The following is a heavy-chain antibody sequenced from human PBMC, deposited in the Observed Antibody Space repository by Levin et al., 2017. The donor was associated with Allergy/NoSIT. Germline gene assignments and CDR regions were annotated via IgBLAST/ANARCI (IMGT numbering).Heavy chain of an antibody. CDR3: ARVGGYDPKWEYYFDY. D-gene: IGHD5-12*01. CDR2: INWNGGST. Sequence: GASVKVSCAASGFTFDDYGMSWVRQAPGKGLEWVSGINWNGGSTGYADSVKGRFTISRDNAKNSLYLQMNSLRAEDTALYYCARVGGYDPKWEYYFDYWGQGTLVTVSS. CDR1: GFTFDDYG. J-gene: IGHJ4*02. V-gene: IGHV3-20*04.